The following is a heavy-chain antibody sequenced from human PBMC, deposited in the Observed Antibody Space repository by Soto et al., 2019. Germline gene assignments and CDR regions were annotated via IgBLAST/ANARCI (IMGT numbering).Heavy chain of an antibody. CDR3: ARDYDSNGNHAFDI. D-gene: IGHD3-22*01. Sequence: QVQLEESGPGLVKPSETLSLTCTVSGGSISGYFWSWIRQPAGKGLDWIGRIYSSGSTNYNPSLNSRIAMSVDTSKNQFSLKLSSVSAADTAVYYCARDYDSNGNHAFDIWGQGTLVTVSS. CDR1: GGSISGYF. J-gene: IGHJ3*02. CDR2: IYSSGST. V-gene: IGHV4-4*07.